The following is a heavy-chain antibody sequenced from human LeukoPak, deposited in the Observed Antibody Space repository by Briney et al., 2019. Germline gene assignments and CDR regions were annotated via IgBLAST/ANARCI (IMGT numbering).Heavy chain of an antibody. CDR3: AKADTGITMVRGVTPYYYYYMDV. CDR1: GFTFSSYA. Sequence: GGSLRLSCAASGFTFSSYAMSWVRQAPGKGLEWVSAISGSGGSTYYADSVKGRFTISRDNSKNTPYLQMNSLRAEDTAVYYCAKADTGITMVRGVTPYYYYYMDVWGKGTTVTVSS. D-gene: IGHD3-10*01. V-gene: IGHV3-23*01. CDR2: ISGSGGST. J-gene: IGHJ6*03.